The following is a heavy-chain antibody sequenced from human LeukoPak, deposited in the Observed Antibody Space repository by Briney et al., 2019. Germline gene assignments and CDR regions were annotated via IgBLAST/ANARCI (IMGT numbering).Heavy chain of an antibody. D-gene: IGHD5-24*01. CDR2: IYTSGST. J-gene: IGHJ3*02. V-gene: IGHV4-4*07. Sequence: ASETLSLTCTVSGGSISSYYWSWIRRPARKGLEWIGRIYTSGSTNYNPSLKSRVTMSVDTSKNQFSLKLSSVTAADTAVYYCARGVRWLPDDAFDIWGQGTMVTVSS. CDR1: GGSISSYY. CDR3: ARGVRWLPDDAFDI.